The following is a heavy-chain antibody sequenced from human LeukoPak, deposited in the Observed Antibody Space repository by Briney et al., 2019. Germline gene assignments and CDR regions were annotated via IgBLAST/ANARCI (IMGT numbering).Heavy chain of an antibody. CDR2: IIPIFGTA. CDR3: AADPSLRYYDFWSGYWDYYGMDV. V-gene: IGHV1-69*05. D-gene: IGHD3-3*01. CDR1: GGTFSSYA. Sequence: GASVKVSCKASGGTFSSYAISWVRQAPGQGLEWMGGIIPIFGTANYAQKFQERVTITRDMSTSTAYMELSSLRSEDTAVYYCAADPSLRYYDFWSGYWDYYGMDVWGQGTTVTVSS. J-gene: IGHJ6*02.